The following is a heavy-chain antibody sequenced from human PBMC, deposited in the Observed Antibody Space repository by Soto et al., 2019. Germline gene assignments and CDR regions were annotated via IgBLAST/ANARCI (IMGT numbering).Heavy chain of an antibody. CDR1: GGSISSYY. J-gene: IGHJ4*02. CDR2: IYYSGST. V-gene: IGHV4-59*01. Sequence: SETLSLTCTVSGGSISSYYWSWIRQPPGKGLEWIGYIYYSGSTNYNPSLKSRVTISVDTSKNQFSLKLSSVTAADTAVYYCARVGWAAAVLTPMYYFDYWGQGTLVTVSS. CDR3: ARVGWAAAVLTPMYYFDY. D-gene: IGHD6-13*01.